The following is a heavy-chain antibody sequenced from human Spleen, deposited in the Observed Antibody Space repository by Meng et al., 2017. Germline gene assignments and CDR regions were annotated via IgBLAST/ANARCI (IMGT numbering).Heavy chain of an antibody. J-gene: IGHJ4*02. D-gene: IGHD3-16*01. Sequence: SETLSLTCTVSGGSVSSGSYYWSWIRQPPGKGLEWIGYIYYSGSTNYNPSLESRVTISIDTSKNQFSLSLSSVTAADTAVYFCASRGYARFDFWGQGALVTVSS. CDR1: GGSVSSGSYY. V-gene: IGHV4-61*01. CDR2: IYYSGST. CDR3: ASRGYARFDF.